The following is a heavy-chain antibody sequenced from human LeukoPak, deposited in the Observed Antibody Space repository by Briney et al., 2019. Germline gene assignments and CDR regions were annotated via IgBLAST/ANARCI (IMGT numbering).Heavy chain of an antibody. Sequence: ASVKVSCKASAYTFTSYDINWVRQATGQGLEWMGWISAYNGNTNYAQKLQGRVTMTTDTSTSTAYMELRSLRSDDTAVYYCARGAGYVAESDYWGQGTLVTVSS. J-gene: IGHJ4*02. D-gene: IGHD6-13*01. CDR3: ARGAGYVAESDY. V-gene: IGHV1-18*01. CDR2: ISAYNGNT. CDR1: AYTFTSYD.